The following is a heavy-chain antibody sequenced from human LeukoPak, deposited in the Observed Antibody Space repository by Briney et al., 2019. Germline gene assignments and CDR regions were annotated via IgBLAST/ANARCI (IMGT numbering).Heavy chain of an antibody. CDR3: ARVSRTYIAAAGNYNWFDP. CDR2: ISAYNGNT. Sequence: GASVKVSCKASGYTFTSYGISWVRQAPGQGLEWMGWISAYNGNTNYAQKLQGRVTMTTDTSTSTAYMELRSLRSDDTAVYYCARVSRTYIAAAGNYNWFDPWGQGTLVTVSS. J-gene: IGHJ5*02. V-gene: IGHV1-18*01. D-gene: IGHD6-13*01. CDR1: GYTFTSYG.